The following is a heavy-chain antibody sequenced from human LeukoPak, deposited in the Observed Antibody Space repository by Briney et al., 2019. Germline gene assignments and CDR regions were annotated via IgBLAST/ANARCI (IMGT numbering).Heavy chain of an antibody. J-gene: IGHJ4*02. CDR2: IYSDGST. Sequence: GGSLRLSCAASGFTVSSNYMSWVRQAPGKGLEWVSVIYSDGSTYYADSEKGRLTISRHTSKYTLYLQMNSLRAEDTAVYYCAKCSGGSCSFFDYWGQGTLVTVSS. CDR3: AKCSGGSCSFFDY. D-gene: IGHD2-15*01. V-gene: IGHV3-53*04. CDR1: GFTVSSNY.